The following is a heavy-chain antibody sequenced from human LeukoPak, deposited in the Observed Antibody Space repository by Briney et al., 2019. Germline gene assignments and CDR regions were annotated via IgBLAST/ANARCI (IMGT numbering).Heavy chain of an antibody. Sequence: KGGASLQISCQGSGSIFTSCWIGWVRQLPGKGLGWWVAIDHGDSDTRYSPTFQGQVPISADKSISTAYLQWSSLKASDTAMYYCARQAGTTAFDYYYYMDGGGKGPRSPSP. CDR2: IDHGDSDT. CDR3: ARQAGTTAFDYYYYMDG. J-gene: IGHJ6*03. CDR1: GSIFTSCW. D-gene: IGHD1-1*01. V-gene: IGHV5-51*01.